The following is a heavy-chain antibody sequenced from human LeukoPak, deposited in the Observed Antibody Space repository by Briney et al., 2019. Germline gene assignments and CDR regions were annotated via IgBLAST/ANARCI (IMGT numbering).Heavy chain of an antibody. CDR1: GFTFSSYW. CDR3: ARWDGYGDY. V-gene: IGHV3-74*01. J-gene: IGHJ4*02. Sequence: GGSLRLSCAASGFTFSSYWTHWVRHAPGKGLVWVSRINSDGSSTSYADSVKGRFTISRDNSKNTLYLQMNSLRAEDTAVYYCARWDGYGDYWGQGTLVTVSS. D-gene: IGHD5-24*01. CDR2: INSDGSST.